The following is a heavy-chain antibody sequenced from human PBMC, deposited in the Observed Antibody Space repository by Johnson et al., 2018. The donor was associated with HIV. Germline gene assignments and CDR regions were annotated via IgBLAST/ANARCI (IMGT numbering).Heavy chain of an antibody. CDR3: ARGGGFYYYDSSGYYRRVGAFDI. CDR2: ISWNSGSI. Sequence: VQLVESGGGFVQPGRSLRLSCAASGFTFGNYAMNWVRQAPGKGLEWVSGISWNSGSIGHADSVKGRFTISRDNAKNSLYLQMNSLRAEDTAVYYCARGGGFYYYDSSGYYRRVGAFDIWGQGTMVTVSS. D-gene: IGHD3-22*01. J-gene: IGHJ3*02. V-gene: IGHV3-9*01. CDR1: GFTFGNYA.